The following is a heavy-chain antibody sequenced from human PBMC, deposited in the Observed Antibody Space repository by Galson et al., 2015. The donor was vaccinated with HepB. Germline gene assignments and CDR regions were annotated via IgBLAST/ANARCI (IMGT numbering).Heavy chain of an antibody. D-gene: IGHD6-19*01. V-gene: IGHV4-34*01. Sequence: LSLTCGVNGGSFSGYYWSWIRQPPGRGLEWIGEIKDSGITNYNPSLRGRVTISKDTSKMQFSLKLSSVTAADTAVYYCASQVERYSTGWTPSAFDIWGQGTMVTVSS. CDR1: GGSFSGYY. CDR2: IKDSGIT. J-gene: IGHJ3*02. CDR3: ASQVERYSTGWTPSAFDI.